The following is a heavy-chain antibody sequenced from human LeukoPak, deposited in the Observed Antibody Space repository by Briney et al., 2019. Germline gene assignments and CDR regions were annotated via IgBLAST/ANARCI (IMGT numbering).Heavy chain of an antibody. CDR1: GFTFSSYT. Sequence: GRSLRLSCAASGFTFSSYTMPWVRQAPGKGLEWVALIWYDGSNKYYADSVKGRFTISRDNSKNTLYLQMNSLRAEDTAVYYCAKGPGTTGADYWGQGTLVTVSS. J-gene: IGHJ4*02. CDR2: IWYDGSNK. V-gene: IGHV3-33*06. D-gene: IGHD1-7*01. CDR3: AKGPGTTGADY.